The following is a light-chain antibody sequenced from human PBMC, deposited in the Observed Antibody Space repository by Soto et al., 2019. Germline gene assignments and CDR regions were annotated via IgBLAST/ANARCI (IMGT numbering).Light chain of an antibody. CDR2: AAS. Sequence: EVVMTQSPATLSVSPGERATLSCRASQSVSSGLAWYQQKPGQAPRLLIYAASTRATGIPARFSGSGSGTEFTLTISSLQSEDFAVYYCQQYNSWPITFGQGTRLEIK. CDR1: QSVSSG. J-gene: IGKJ5*01. CDR3: QQYNSWPIT. V-gene: IGKV3-15*01.